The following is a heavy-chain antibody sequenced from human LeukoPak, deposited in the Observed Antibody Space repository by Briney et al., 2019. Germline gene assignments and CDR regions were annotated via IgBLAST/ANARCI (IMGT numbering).Heavy chain of an antibody. D-gene: IGHD3-10*01. V-gene: IGHV4-59*01. CDR3: ARDRGFRESRYYYYYGMDV. Sequence: SETLSLTCTVSGGSISSYYWSWIRQPPGKGLEWIGYIYYSGSTNYNPSLKSRVTISVDTSKNQFSLKLSSVTAADTAVYYCARDRGFRESRYYYYYGMDVWGQGTTVTVSS. J-gene: IGHJ6*02. CDR1: GGSISSYY. CDR2: IYYSGST.